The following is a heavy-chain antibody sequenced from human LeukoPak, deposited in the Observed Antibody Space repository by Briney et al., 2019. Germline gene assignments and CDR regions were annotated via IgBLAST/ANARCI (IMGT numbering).Heavy chain of an antibody. CDR3: ARGVVVPVAKASPRRSSSWYS. CDR2: ISGSGGST. D-gene: IGHD2-2*01. Sequence: PGGSLRLSCAASGFTFSSYAMSWVRQAPGKGLEWVSAISGSGGSTYHADSVKGRFTISRDNSKNTLYLQMNSLRAEDTAVYYCARGVVVPVAKASPRRSSSWYSWGQGTLVTVSS. J-gene: IGHJ5*02. V-gene: IGHV3-23*01. CDR1: GFTFSSYA.